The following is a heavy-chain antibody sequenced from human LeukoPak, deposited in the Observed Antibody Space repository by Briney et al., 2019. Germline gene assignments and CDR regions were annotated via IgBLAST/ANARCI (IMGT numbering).Heavy chain of an antibody. CDR2: IRYDGSNK. CDR1: GFTFSSYG. V-gene: IGHV3-30*02. J-gene: IGHJ3*02. CDR3: AKDSPVLRFLEWSPGAFDI. Sequence: PGGSLRLSCAASGFTFSSYGMHWVRQAPGKGLEWVAFIRYDGSNKYYADSVKGRFTISRDNSKNTLYLQMNSLRAEDTAVYYRAKDSPVLRFLEWSPGAFDIWGQGTMVTVSS. D-gene: IGHD3-3*01.